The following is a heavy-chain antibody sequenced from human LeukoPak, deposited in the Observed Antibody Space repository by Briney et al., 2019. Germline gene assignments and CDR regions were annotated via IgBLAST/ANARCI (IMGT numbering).Heavy chain of an antibody. D-gene: IGHD6-6*01. CDR3: AKSRSSIAAALNY. J-gene: IGHJ4*02. CDR2: ISGSGGSGGST. Sequence: QAGGSLRPSCAASGFTFSSYAMSWVRLAPGKGLEWVSTISGSGGSGGSTYYADSVKGRFTISRDNSNNTLYLQMNSLRAEDTAVYYCAKSRSSIAAALNYWGQGTLVTVSS. CDR1: GFTFSSYA. V-gene: IGHV3-23*01.